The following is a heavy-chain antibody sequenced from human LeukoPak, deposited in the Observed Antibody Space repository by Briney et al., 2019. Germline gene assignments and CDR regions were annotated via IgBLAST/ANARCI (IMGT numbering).Heavy chain of an antibody. D-gene: IGHD4-23*01. CDR3: ARATSGNPLPTSYYYYYMDV. V-gene: IGHV4-59*11. CDR2: IYYSGST. Sequence: PSETLSLTCTVSGGSISSHYWSWIRQPPGKGLEWIGYIYYSGSTNYNPSLKSRVTISVDTSKNPFSLKLSSVTAADTAVYYCARATSGNPLPTSYYYYYMDVWGKGTTVTVSS. CDR1: GGSISSHY. J-gene: IGHJ6*03.